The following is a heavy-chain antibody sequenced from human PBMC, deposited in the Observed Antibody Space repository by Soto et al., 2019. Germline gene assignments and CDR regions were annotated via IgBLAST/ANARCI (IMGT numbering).Heavy chain of an antibody. V-gene: IGHV3-53*01. Sequence: EVPLVESGGGLIQPGGSLRLSCVVSGFTVSSANYMSWVRQAPGKGLEWVSVIYSAGTTYYADSVKSRFTISRDNSKNTLYLQMNSLRAEDTAVYYCHGYGYWGQGTLVTVSS. CDR1: GFTVSSANY. D-gene: IGHD5-12*01. J-gene: IGHJ4*02. CDR3: HGYGY. CDR2: IYSAGTT.